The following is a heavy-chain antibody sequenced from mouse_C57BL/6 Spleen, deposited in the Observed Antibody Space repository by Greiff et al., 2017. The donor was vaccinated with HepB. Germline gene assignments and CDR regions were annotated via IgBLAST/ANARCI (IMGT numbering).Heavy chain of an antibody. V-gene: IGHV1-82*01. CDR3: ARSELGRWYFDV. Sequence: VQLQQSGPELVKPGASVKISCKASGYAFSSSWMNWVKQRPGKGLEWIGRIYPGDGDTNYNGKFKGKATLTADKSSSTAYMQLSSLTSEDSAVYFCARSELGRWYFDVWGTGTTVTVSS. CDR2: IYPGDGDT. CDR1: GYAFSSSW. D-gene: IGHD4-1*01. J-gene: IGHJ1*03.